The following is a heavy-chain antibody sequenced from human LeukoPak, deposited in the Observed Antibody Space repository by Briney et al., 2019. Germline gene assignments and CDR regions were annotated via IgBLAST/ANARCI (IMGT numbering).Heavy chain of an antibody. CDR1: GGSISSYY. Sequence: PSETLSLTCTVSGGSISSYYWSWIRQPPGKGLEWIGYIYYSGSTNYNPSLKSRVAISVDTSKNQFSLKLSSVTAADTAVYYCARHASSSRAYYFDYWGQGTLVTVSS. CDR2: IYYSGST. CDR3: ARHASSSRAYYFDY. J-gene: IGHJ4*02. D-gene: IGHD6-6*01. V-gene: IGHV4-59*08.